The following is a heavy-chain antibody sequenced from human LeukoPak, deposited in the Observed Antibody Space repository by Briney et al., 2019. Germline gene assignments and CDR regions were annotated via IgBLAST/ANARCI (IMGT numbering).Heavy chain of an antibody. J-gene: IGHJ3*02. V-gene: IGHV3-53*01. CDR2: IYSGGST. D-gene: IGHD3-22*01. CDR3: AKDQNYYDSSGSDDAFDI. Sequence: GGSLRLSCAASGFTVSSNYMSWVRQAPGKGLEWVSVIYSGGSTYYADSVKGRFTISRDNSKNTLYLQMNSLRAEDTAVYYCAKDQNYYDSSGSDDAFDIWGQGTMVTVSS. CDR1: GFTVSSNY.